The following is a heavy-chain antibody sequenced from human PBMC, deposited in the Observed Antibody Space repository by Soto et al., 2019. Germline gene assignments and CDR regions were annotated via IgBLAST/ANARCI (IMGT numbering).Heavy chain of an antibody. CDR1: GFTFSSYA. J-gene: IGHJ4*02. CDR2: ISGSGGST. V-gene: IGHV3-23*01. Sequence: GGSLRLSCAASGFTFSSYAMSWVRQAPGKGLEWVSAISGSGGSTYYADSVKGRFTISRDNSKNTLYLQMNSLRAEDTAVYYCAKSYSGYHIVVVVAAPYYFDYWGQGTLVTVSS. CDR3: AKSYSGYHIVVVVAAPYYFDY. D-gene: IGHD2-15*01.